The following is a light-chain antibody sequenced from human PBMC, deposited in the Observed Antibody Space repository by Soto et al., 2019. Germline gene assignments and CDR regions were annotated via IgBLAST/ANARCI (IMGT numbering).Light chain of an antibody. J-gene: IGLJ1*01. V-gene: IGLV2-18*02. CDR2: EVS. CDR1: SSDVDRYNR. CDR3: CSYAGSHTWV. Sequence: QSALTQPRSVSGSPGQSVTISCTGISSDVDRYNRVSWYQQPPGTAPKLMIYEVSNRPSGVPDRFSGSKSGNTASLTISGLQAEDEADYYCCSYAGSHTWVFGTGTKVTVL.